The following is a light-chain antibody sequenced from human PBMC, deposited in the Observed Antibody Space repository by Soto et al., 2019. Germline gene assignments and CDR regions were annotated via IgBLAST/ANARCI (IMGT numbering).Light chain of an antibody. CDR3: QQYGSSPTWT. Sequence: ETVVTQSPVTLSVSPGEGATLSCRTSQSVGHNLAWYQQKPGQAPRPLIYGASTRISGIPARFSGSGSGTEFTLTISSLQSDDFAVYYCQQYGSSPTWTFGQGTKVEIK. J-gene: IGKJ1*01. V-gene: IGKV3-15*01. CDR2: GAS. CDR1: QSVGHN.